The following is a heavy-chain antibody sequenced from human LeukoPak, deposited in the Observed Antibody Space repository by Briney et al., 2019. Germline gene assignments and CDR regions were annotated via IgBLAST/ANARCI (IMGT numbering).Heavy chain of an antibody. D-gene: IGHD5-18*01. CDR1: GFTVSSNY. CDR2: IYSGGST. J-gene: IGHJ4*02. Sequence: GGSLRLSCAASGFTVSSNYMSWVRKAPGKGLEWVSVIYSGGSTYYADSVKGRFTISRDNSKNTLYLQMNSLRAEDTAVYYCARVRSYGTFDYWGQGTLVTVSS. CDR3: ARVRSYGTFDY. V-gene: IGHV3-53*01.